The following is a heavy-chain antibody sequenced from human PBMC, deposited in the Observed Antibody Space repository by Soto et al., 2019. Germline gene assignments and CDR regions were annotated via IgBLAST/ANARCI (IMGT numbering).Heavy chain of an antibody. Sequence: GGTLKISCAASGLTFSSYAMSWVRQAPGKGLEWVSAISGSGGSTYYADSVKSRFTTSRDNSKNTLYLQMNSLRAEDTAVYYCAKYSSRNFYYYYYYMDVWGKGTTVTVSS. J-gene: IGHJ6*03. D-gene: IGHD4-4*01. CDR1: GLTFSSYA. CDR2: ISGSGGST. CDR3: AKYSSRNFYYYYYYMDV. V-gene: IGHV3-23*01.